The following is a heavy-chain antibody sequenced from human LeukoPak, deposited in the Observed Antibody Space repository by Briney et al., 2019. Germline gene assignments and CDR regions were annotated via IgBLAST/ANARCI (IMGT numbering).Heavy chain of an antibody. CDR1: GGTFSSYA. Sequence: GASVTVSYKASGGTFSSYAISWVRQAPGQGLEWMGGIIPIFGTANYAQKFQGRVTITTDESTSTAYMELSSLRSEDTAVYYCARAERVAARPDAFDIWGQGTMVTVSS. J-gene: IGHJ3*02. CDR3: ARAERVAARPDAFDI. V-gene: IGHV1-69*05. D-gene: IGHD6-6*01. CDR2: IIPIFGTA.